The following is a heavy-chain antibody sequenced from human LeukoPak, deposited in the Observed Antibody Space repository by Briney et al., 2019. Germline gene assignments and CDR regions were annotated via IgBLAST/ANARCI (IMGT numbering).Heavy chain of an antibody. CDR1: GGTFGSYA. J-gene: IGHJ4*02. Sequence: GASAKVSCKASGGTFGSYAISWVRQAPGQGLEWMGGIIPIFGTANYAQKFQGRVTITTDESTSTAYMELSSLRSEDTAVYYCARETSEYSSSSPFGYWGQGTLVTVSS. D-gene: IGHD6-6*01. CDR2: IIPIFGTA. CDR3: ARETSEYSSSSPFGY. V-gene: IGHV1-69*05.